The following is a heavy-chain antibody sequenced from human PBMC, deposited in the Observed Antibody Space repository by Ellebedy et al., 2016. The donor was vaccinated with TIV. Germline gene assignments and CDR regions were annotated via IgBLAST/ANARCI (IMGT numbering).Heavy chain of an antibody. CDR1: GFTFSSFT. CDR3: ARPGASYSSSWYDFDC. CDR2: ISSSATYI. V-gene: IGHV3-21*01. Sequence: GESLKISCAASGFTFSSFTMNWVRQAPGKGLEWVPSISSSATYIHNADSVKGRFTISRDNAKNSLYLQMNSLRVEDTAVYYCARPGASYSSSWYDFDCWGQGTLVTVSS. D-gene: IGHD6-13*01. J-gene: IGHJ4*02.